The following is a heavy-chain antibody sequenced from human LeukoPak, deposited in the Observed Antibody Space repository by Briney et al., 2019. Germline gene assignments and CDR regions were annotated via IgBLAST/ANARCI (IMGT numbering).Heavy chain of an antibody. CDR1: GGSFSGYY. CDR2: INHSGST. D-gene: IGHD2-21*02. J-gene: IGHJ4*02. V-gene: IGHV4-34*01. Sequence: SETLSLTCAVYGGSFSGYYWSWIRQPPGKGLEWIGGINHSGSTNYNPSLKSRVTISVDTSKNQFSLKLSSVTAADTAVYYCARPMTYDYWGQGTLVTVSS. CDR3: ARPMTYDY.